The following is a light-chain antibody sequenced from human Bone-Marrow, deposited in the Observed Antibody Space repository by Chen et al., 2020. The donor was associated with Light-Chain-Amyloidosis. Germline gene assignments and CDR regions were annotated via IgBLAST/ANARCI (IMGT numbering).Light chain of an antibody. V-gene: IGLV1-47*01. CDR3: AAWDDTLRGPV. CDR1: SSNIGSNY. Sequence: QSVLTQPPSASGTPGQRVTLSCSGGSSNIGSNYVYWYQQLPGPAPQLLIYKNNQRPSGVPDRFSGSKSGNSASLAISGVRYEDEADYHCAAWDDTLRGPVFGGGTKVTV. J-gene: IGLJ3*02. CDR2: KNN.